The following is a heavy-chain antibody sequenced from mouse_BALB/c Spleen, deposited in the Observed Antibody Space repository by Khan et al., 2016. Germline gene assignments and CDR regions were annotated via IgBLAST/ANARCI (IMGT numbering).Heavy chain of an antibody. D-gene: IGHD1-1*01. CDR1: GYSITSDYA. J-gene: IGHJ1*01. CDR3: ARDYYGRVYWYFDV. V-gene: IGHV3-2*02. CDR2: ISYSGST. Sequence: VQLKESGPGLVKPSQSLSLTCTVTGYSITSDYAWNWLRQFPGNKLEWMGYISYSGSTSYNPSLKSRISITRDTSKNQFFLQLNSVTTEDTASYYCARDYYGRVYWYFDVWCAWTTVTVSS.